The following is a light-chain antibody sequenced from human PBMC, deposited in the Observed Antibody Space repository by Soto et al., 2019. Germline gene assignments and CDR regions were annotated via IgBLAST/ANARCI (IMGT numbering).Light chain of an antibody. Sequence: QSVLTQPASVSGSPGQSITISCTGTSSDVGIYNLVSWYQFHPGKAPKLMIYEASKRPSGVSNRFSGSKSVNTASLTISGLQAEDEADYYCCSYAGSGTFYVFGTGTKLTVL. CDR2: EAS. CDR3: CSYAGSGTFYV. V-gene: IGLV2-23*01. CDR1: SSDVGIYNL. J-gene: IGLJ1*01.